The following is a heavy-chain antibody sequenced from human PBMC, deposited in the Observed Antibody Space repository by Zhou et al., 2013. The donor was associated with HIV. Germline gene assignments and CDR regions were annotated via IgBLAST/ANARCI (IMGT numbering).Heavy chain of an antibody. V-gene: IGHV1-69*05. J-gene: IGHJ4*02. Sequence: QVQLVQSGDEVKRPGSAVRVSCQVSGGPFKTYAINWVRLAPGQGLEWIGGKIPGFHIAHYAQRFEGRLTITTDEATNTAHMELTDVRADDTALYYCTRTAHTSGYHYWGQGTLVTVSS. CDR2: KIPGFHIA. CDR1: GGPFKTYA. D-gene: IGHD3-22*01. CDR3: TRTAHTSGYHY.